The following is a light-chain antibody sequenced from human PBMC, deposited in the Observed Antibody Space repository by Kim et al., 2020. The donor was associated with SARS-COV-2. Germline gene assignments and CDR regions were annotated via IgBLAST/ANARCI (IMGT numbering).Light chain of an antibody. J-gene: IGLJ1*01. CDR1: NIGDTS. Sequence: APGETARITCGVDNIGDTSVHGYQQKPGQAPVLVIYYNSDRPSGIPERFSGSNSGNTATLTISRVEAGDEADYYCQVWDGSSDHYVFATGTKVTVL. CDR2: YNS. CDR3: QVWDGSSDHYV. V-gene: IGLV3-21*04.